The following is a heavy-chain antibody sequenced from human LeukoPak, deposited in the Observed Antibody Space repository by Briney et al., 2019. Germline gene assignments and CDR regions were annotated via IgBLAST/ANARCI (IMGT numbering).Heavy chain of an antibody. D-gene: IGHD2-21*02. J-gene: IGHJ6*02. CDR3: ARDWHIVVVTAITSYYGMDV. CDR1: GGTFISYA. CDR2: IIPIFGTA. V-gene: IGHV1-69*13. Sequence: SVKVSCKASGGTFISYAISWVRQAPGQGLEWMGGIIPIFGTANYAQKFQGRVTITADESTSTAYMELSSLRSEDTAVYYCARDWHIVVVTAITSYYGMDVWGQGTTVTVSS.